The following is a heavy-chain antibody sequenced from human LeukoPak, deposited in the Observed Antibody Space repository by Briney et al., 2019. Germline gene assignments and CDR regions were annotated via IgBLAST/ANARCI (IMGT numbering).Heavy chain of an antibody. V-gene: IGHV3-11*01. CDR1: GFTFSDYC. CDR3: ARDLGTQEYFDY. D-gene: IGHD1-1*01. J-gene: IGHJ4*02. CDR2: ISSSGRIT. Sequence: GGSLRLSCAASGFTFSDYCMSWIRQAPGKGLEWISYISSSGRITHYTDSVKGRFTISRDNAKNSLYLVMDSLRAEDTAVYFCARDLGTQEYFDYWGQGSRVSVSS.